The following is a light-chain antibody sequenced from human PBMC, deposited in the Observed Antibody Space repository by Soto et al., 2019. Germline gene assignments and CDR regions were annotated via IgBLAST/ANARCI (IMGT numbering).Light chain of an antibody. CDR1: QSVSSSY. J-gene: IGKJ1*01. V-gene: IGKV3-20*01. CDR3: QQYGSSTWT. Sequence: EIVLTQSPGTLSLSPGERATLSCRASQSVSSSYLAWYQQKPGQAPRLLIYGASSRATGIPDRFSGSGSGTDFTLTISRLEPEDFAVYYSQQYGSSTWTFGQGTKVEIK. CDR2: GAS.